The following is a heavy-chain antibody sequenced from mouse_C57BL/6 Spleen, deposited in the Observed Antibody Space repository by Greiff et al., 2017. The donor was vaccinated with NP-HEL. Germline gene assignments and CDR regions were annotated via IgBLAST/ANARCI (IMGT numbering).Heavy chain of an antibody. CDR2: ISSGGSYT. J-gene: IGHJ2*01. V-gene: IGHV5-6*02. CDR1: GFTFSSYG. Sequence: EVKLEESGGDLVKPGGSLKLSCAASGFTFSSYGMSWVRQTPDKRLEWVATISSGGSYTYYPDSVKGRFTISRDNSKNTLYLQVCSLKSEDTAMYYCARQGYWGQGTTLTVSS. CDR3: ARQGY.